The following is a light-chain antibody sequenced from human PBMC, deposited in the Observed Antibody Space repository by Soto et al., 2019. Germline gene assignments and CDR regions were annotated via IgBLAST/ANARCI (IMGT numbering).Light chain of an antibody. V-gene: IGKV3D-15*01. CDR1: QSVSSN. CDR3: QQYNNWPFT. CDR2: GAS. Sequence: EIVMTQSPATLSVSPGERATLSCRASQSVSSNLAWYQQKAGQAPRLLIYGASTRATGIPARFSGSGSGTEFTLTISSLQSEDFAAYYCQQYNNWPFTFGPGTKVDIK. J-gene: IGKJ3*01.